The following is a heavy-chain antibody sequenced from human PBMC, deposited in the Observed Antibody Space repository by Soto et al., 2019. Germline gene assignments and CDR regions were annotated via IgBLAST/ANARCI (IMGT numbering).Heavy chain of an antibody. Sequence: GASVKVSCKASGYTFTRYGISWVRQAPGQGLEWMGLLIPYNGDRIYAQKFQGRVILTTDTATNTAYMELGSLRSDDTAVYYCVRDASSGYRGWWDPWGQGTLATVSS. D-gene: IGHD5-12*01. V-gene: IGHV1-18*01. CDR3: VRDASSGYRGWWDP. J-gene: IGHJ5*02. CDR2: LIPYNGDR. CDR1: GYTFTRYG.